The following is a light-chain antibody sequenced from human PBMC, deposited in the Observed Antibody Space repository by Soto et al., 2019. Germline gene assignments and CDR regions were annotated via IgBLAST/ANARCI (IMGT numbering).Light chain of an antibody. Sequence: IQLTQSPSSLSASVGDRVTITCRASQGISSYLAWYQQKPGKAPKLLIYAASTLQSGVPSRFSSSGSGTDLTLTISSLQPEDFATYYCQQLSTYPLTFGGGTKVEIK. CDR2: AAS. CDR1: QGISSY. V-gene: IGKV1-9*01. J-gene: IGKJ4*01. CDR3: QQLSTYPLT.